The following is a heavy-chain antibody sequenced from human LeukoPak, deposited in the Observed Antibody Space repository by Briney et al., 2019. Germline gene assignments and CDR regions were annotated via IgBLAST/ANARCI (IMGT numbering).Heavy chain of an antibody. V-gene: IGHV4-34*11. Sequence: SETLSLTCAVYGGSFSDYSWSWIRQPPGKGLEWIASMYYTGTTYYNPSLKSRVTMSVDTSKNQFSLNLTSVTAADTAVFYCARSVSAYAGRGWFDPWGQGTLVTVSS. CDR2: MYYTGTT. D-gene: IGHD5-12*01. CDR3: ARSVSAYAGRGWFDP. J-gene: IGHJ5*02. CDR1: GGSFSDYS.